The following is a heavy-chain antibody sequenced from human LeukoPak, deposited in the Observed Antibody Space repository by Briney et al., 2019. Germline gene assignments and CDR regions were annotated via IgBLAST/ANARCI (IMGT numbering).Heavy chain of an antibody. CDR1: GFTFSSYS. CDR2: ISSSSSYI. D-gene: IGHD3-10*01. CDR3: ARGPTYGQAFDY. J-gene: IGHJ4*02. Sequence: GGSLRLSCAASGFTFSSYSMNWVRQAPGKGLEWVSSISSSSSYIYYADSVKGRFTISRDNAKNSLYLQMDSLRADDTAVYYCARGPTYGQAFDYWGQGTLVTVSS. V-gene: IGHV3-21*01.